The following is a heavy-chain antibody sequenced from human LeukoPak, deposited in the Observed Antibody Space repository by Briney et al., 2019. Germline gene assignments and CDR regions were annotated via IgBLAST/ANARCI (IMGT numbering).Heavy chain of an antibody. J-gene: IGHJ5*02. CDR2: INHSGSA. CDR1: GGSFSGYY. Sequence: PSETLSLTCAVYGGSFSGYYWSWIRQPPGKGLEWIGEINHSGSANYNPSLKSRVTISVDTSKNQFSLKLSSVTAADTAVYYCASSPSIAALSWGQGTLVTVSS. V-gene: IGHV4-34*01. CDR3: ASSPSIAALS. D-gene: IGHD6-6*01.